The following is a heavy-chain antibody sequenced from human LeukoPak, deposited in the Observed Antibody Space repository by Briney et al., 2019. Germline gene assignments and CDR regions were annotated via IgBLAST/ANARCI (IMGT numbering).Heavy chain of an antibody. Sequence: ASVKVSCKAPGYTFTGYYMHWVRQAPGQGLEWMGWINPNSGGTNYAQKFQGRVTMTRDTSISTAYMELSRLRSDDTAVYYCASGIRHYYYYYGMDVWGQGTTVTVSS. CDR1: GYTFTGYY. D-gene: IGHD1-14*01. CDR2: INPNSGGT. J-gene: IGHJ6*02. CDR3: ASGIRHYYYYYGMDV. V-gene: IGHV1-2*02.